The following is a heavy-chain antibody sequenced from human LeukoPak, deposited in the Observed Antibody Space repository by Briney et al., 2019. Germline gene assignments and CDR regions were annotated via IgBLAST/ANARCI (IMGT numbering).Heavy chain of an antibody. CDR3: AKASYYDYVWGSYRSTDY. D-gene: IGHD3-16*02. Sequence: PGGSLRLSCAASGFTFSSYAMSWVRQAPGKGLEWVSAISGSGGSTYYADSVKGRFTISGDNSKNTLYLQMNSLRAEDTAVYYCAKASYYDYVWGSYRSTDYWGQGTLVTVSS. CDR2: ISGSGGST. J-gene: IGHJ4*02. V-gene: IGHV3-23*01. CDR1: GFTFSSYA.